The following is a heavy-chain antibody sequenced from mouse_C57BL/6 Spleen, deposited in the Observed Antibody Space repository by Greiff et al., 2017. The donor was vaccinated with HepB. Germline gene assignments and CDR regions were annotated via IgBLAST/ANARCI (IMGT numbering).Heavy chain of an antibody. D-gene: IGHD1-1*01. V-gene: IGHV5-6*01. CDR2: ISSGGSYT. CDR3: ARQGVNTTVIAPYFDY. CDR1: GFTFSSYG. Sequence: EVKLQESGGDLVKPGGSLKLSCAASGFTFSSYGMSWVRQTPDKRLEWVATISSGGSYTYYTDSVKGRFTISRDNAKNTLYLQMSSLKSEDTAKYYCARQGVNTTVIAPYFDYWGQGTTLTVSS. J-gene: IGHJ2*01.